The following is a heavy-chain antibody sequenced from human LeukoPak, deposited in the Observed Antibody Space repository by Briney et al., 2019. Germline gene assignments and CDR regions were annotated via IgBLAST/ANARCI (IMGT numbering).Heavy chain of an antibody. J-gene: IGHJ6*03. D-gene: IGHD5-12*01. V-gene: IGHV3-49*04. CDR2: IRSKAYGGTT. Sequence: GGSLRLSCTASGFTFGDYGLSWVRQAPGKGLEWVGFIRSKAYGGTTEYAASVKGRFTISRDDSKSIAYLQMNSLKIEDTAVYYCAKGGGYEAQYYYYYLDVWGKGTTVTISS. CDR3: AKGGGYEAQYYYYYLDV. CDR1: GFTFGDYG.